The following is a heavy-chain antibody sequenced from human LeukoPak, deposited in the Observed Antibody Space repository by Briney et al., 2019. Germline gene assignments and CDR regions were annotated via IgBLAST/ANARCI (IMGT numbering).Heavy chain of an antibody. CDR3: AKAVAGTIWYFDY. CDR2: ISWNSGSI. CDR1: GFTFDDYA. J-gene: IGHJ4*02. D-gene: IGHD6-19*01. Sequence: LAGGPLRLSCAASGFTFDDYAMHWVRQAPGKGLEWVSGISWNSGSIGYADSVKGRFTISRDDAKNSLYLHLNSLRAEDTALYYCAKAVAGTIWYFDYWGQGTLVTVSS. V-gene: IGHV3-9*01.